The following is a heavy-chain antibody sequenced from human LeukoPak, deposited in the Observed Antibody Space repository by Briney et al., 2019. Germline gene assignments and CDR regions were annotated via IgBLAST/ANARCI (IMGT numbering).Heavy chain of an antibody. D-gene: IGHD3-10*01. CDR3: AKAVRSMVTGGGYFDT. CDR1: GFAFSNYA. J-gene: IGHJ4*02. CDR2: LSGGGDSR. Sequence: GGSLRLSCAASGFAFSNYAMSWVRQAPGKGLEWVSSLSGGGDSRYYADSVIGRFTISRDNSKNTLYLQMNSLRAEDTAVYYCAKAVRSMVTGGGYFDTWGQGTLVTVSS. V-gene: IGHV3-23*01.